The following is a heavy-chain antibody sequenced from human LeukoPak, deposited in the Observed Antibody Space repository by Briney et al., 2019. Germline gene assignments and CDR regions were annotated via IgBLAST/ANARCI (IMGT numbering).Heavy chain of an antibody. CDR2: ISSSGSTI. CDR3: ARDGPLDFWSGYPRPYYYMDV. D-gene: IGHD3-3*01. Sequence: PGGSLRLSCAASGFTFSSYEMNWVRQAPGKGLEWVSYISSSGSTIYYADSVKGRFTISRDNAKNSLYLQMNSLRAEDTAVYYCARDGPLDFWSGYPRPYYYMDVWGNGTTVTISS. CDR1: GFTFSSYE. J-gene: IGHJ6*03. V-gene: IGHV3-48*03.